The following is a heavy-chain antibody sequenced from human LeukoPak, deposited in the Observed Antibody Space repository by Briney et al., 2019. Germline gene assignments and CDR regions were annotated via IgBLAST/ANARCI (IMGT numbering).Heavy chain of an antibody. D-gene: IGHD3-22*01. V-gene: IGHV3-7*01. CDR2: IKEEGSEE. CDR3: ARDWLAGNPYHAFDL. J-gene: IGHJ3*01. Sequence: GGSLRLSCAASGFTFSNYWMTWVRQAPGKGLECVANIKEEGSEENYVDSVKGRFSISRDHAKKSLHLQMDSLRAEDTAVYFCARDWLAGNPYHAFDLWGKGTMVTVSS. CDR1: GFTFSNYW.